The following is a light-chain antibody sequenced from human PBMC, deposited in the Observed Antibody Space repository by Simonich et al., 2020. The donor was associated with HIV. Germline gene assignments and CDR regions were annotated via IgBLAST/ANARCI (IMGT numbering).Light chain of an antibody. Sequence: EIVMTPSPATMSVSPGERSTLSCRASQSVSSKLVWYQPKPGQAPRLLIYGASTRATGSPARFSGSGSGTEFTLAISSMQSEDFAVYYCQQYHSWPTFGGGTKVEIK. CDR2: GAS. J-gene: IGKJ4*01. CDR3: QQYHSWPT. V-gene: IGKV3-15*01. CDR1: QSVSSK.